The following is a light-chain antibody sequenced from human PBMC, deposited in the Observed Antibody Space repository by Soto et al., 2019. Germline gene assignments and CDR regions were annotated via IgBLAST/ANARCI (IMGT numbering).Light chain of an antibody. V-gene: IGKV3-20*01. CDR3: QQYGNSPPYT. CDR2: AAS. Sequence: IVLTQSPGTLSLSPGERATLSCRASQSVGSDYLAWYQQKPGQAPRLLIFAASSRATDIPARFSGSGSGTDFTLTISRLEPEDFAVYYCQQYGNSPPYTFGQGTKLEMK. CDR1: QSVGSDY. J-gene: IGKJ2*01.